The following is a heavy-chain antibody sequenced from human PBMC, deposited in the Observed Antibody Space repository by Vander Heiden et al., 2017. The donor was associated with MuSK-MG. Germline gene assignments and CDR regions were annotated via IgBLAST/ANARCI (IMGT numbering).Heavy chain of an antibody. V-gene: IGHV3-49*04. J-gene: IGHJ3*02. CDR3: TRGDAYNFWSDAFDI. Sequence: EVQLVESGGGLVQPGRSLRLSCTASGFTCGDYALTWVRQAPGKGLEWVGFIGSKAYGGRTEYAASVKGRFSISRDDSKSTAYLQMNSLKTEDTAVYYCTRGDAYNFWSDAFDIWGQGTVVIASS. CDR1: GFTCGDYA. CDR2: IGSKAYGGRT. D-gene: IGHD1-1*01.